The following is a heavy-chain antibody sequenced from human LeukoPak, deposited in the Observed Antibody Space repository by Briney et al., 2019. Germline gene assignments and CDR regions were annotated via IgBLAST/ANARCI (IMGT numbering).Heavy chain of an antibody. J-gene: IGHJ6*03. CDR3: AREAHPYTIFGVVSGYYYYYYMDV. D-gene: IGHD3-3*01. V-gene: IGHV4-39*07. CDR2: IYYSGST. CDR1: GGSISSSSYY. Sequence: SETLSLTCTVSGGSISSSSYYWGWIRQPPGEGLEWIGSIYYSGSTYYNPSLKSRVTISVDTSKNQFSLKLSSVTAADTAVYYCAREAHPYTIFGVVSGYYYYYYMDVWGKGTTVTVSS.